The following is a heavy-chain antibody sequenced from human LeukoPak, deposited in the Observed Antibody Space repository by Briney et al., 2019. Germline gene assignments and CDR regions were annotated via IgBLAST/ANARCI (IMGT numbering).Heavy chain of an antibody. J-gene: IGHJ4*02. CDR2: ISTSGST. V-gene: IGHV4-61*09. D-gene: IGHD5-18*01. CDR3: ARAGDRGYSYGLDY. CDR1: GGSISSSSYY. Sequence: SETLSLTCTVSGGSISSSSYYWSWIRQPAGKGLESIGHISTSGSTNYNPSLKSRVTMSVDTSRNQFSLKLSSVTAADTAVYYCARAGDRGYSYGLDYWGQGTLVTVSS.